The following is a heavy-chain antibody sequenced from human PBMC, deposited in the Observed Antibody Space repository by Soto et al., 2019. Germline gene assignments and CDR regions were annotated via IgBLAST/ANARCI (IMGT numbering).Heavy chain of an antibody. CDR3: ARGTGYCSSTSCRRYYYYGMDV. CDR2: IIPIFGTA. V-gene: IGHV1-69*13. Sequence: ASVKVSCKASGGTFSSYAISWVRQAPGQGLEWMGGIIPIFGTANYAQKFQGRVTITADESTSTAYMELSSLRSEDTAVYYCARGTGYCSSTSCRRYYYYGMDVWGQGTTVTVSS. D-gene: IGHD2-2*01. CDR1: GGTFSSYA. J-gene: IGHJ6*02.